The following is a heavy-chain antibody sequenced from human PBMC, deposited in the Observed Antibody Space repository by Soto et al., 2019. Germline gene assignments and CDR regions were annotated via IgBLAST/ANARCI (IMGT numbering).Heavy chain of an antibody. V-gene: IGHV3-53*01. Sequence: EVRLMESGGGLVQPGESLKLSCRVSGLPATYNYMSWVRQAPGKGLEWVSVFYYGGQTYYADSVKGRFTISRDNSQNTLYLDITSLSPADTAVYSCATDTYYWGNKWGQGTLVTVS. J-gene: IGHJ4*02. D-gene: IGHD3-16*01. CDR3: ATDTYYWGNK. CDR2: FYYGGQT. CDR1: GLPATYNY.